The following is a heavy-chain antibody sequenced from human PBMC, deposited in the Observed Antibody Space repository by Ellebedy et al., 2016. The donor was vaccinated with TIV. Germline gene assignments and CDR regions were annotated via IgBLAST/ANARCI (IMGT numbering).Heavy chain of an antibody. J-gene: IGHJ4*02. D-gene: IGHD3-10*01. V-gene: IGHV3-9*01. Sequence: SLKISXVASEFMFDDYAMNWVRQAPGKGPEWASGISWNGAKVAYADSVKGRFIISRDNAVNTLYLQLNSLRADDTAVYFCARDLVLGSGSSDLWGQGTLVTVSS. CDR3: ARDLVLGSGSSDL. CDR2: ISWNGAKV. CDR1: EFMFDDYA.